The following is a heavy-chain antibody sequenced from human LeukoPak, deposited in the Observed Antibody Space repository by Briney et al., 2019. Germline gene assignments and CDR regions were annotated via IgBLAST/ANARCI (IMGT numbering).Heavy chain of an antibody. Sequence: GGSLRLSCAASGFTFSTYSMNWVRQAPGKGLEWVSSISNFITYIYYADSVKGRFTISRDNAKNSLYLQMNSLRAEDTAVYYCARVLSSSSYYYYYMDVWGKGITVTVSS. CDR1: GFTFSTYS. D-gene: IGHD6-6*01. V-gene: IGHV3-21*01. CDR3: ARVLSSSSYYYYYMDV. CDR2: ISNFITYI. J-gene: IGHJ6*03.